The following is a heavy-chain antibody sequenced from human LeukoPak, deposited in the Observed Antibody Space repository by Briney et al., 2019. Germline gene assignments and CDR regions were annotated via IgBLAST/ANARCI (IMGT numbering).Heavy chain of an antibody. CDR1: GGSITSSGSY. CDR3: ARGRDGYNWDY. CDR2: MYYTGST. Sequence: PSETLSLTCTVSGGSITSSGSYWGWIRQPPGKGLEWLGSMYYTGSTYQNPSLKSRVTISADTSKNQFSLKLSSVTAADTAVYYCARGRDGYNWDYWGQGTLVTVSS. D-gene: IGHD5-24*01. V-gene: IGHV4-39*01. J-gene: IGHJ4*02.